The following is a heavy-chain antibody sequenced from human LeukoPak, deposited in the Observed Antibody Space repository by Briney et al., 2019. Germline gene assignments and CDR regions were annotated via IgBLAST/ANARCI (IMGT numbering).Heavy chain of an antibody. CDR2: ICYSGST. D-gene: IGHD3-10*01. Sequence: PGGSLRLSCAASGFTVSSNYMTWVRQPPGKGLEWIGSICYSGSTYYNPSLKSRVTMSVDTSKNQFSLKLSSVTAADTAVYYCATYLRAMMALDYWGQGTLVTVSS. CDR3: ATYLRAMMALDY. J-gene: IGHJ4*02. V-gene: IGHV4-59*04. CDR1: GFTVSSNY.